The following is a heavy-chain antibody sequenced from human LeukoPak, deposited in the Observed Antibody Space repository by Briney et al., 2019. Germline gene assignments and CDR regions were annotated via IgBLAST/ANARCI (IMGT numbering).Heavy chain of an antibody. CDR3: ILGGKLDY. CDR1: GGSISSGNYY. D-gene: IGHD3-10*01. Sequence: SETLSLTCTVSGGSISSGNYYRGWIGPPPGKGLEWIGGIYHTGSTHYKPSLKSRVTISVDTSKNQLSLRLTSVTAADTAVYYCILGGKLDYWGQGILVTVSS. V-gene: IGHV4-39*01. CDR2: IYHTGST. J-gene: IGHJ4*02.